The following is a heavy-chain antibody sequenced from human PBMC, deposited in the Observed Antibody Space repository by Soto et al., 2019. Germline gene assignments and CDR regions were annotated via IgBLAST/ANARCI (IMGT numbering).Heavy chain of an antibody. D-gene: IGHD3-10*01. V-gene: IGHV4-31*03. Sequence: SETLSLTCTVSGGSISSGGYYWSWIRQHPGKGLEWIGYIYYSGSTYYNPSLKSRVTISVDTSKNQFSLKLSSVTAADTAVYYCARDRLTMVRGVNDYYYMDVWGKGTTVTVSS. J-gene: IGHJ6*03. CDR3: ARDRLTMVRGVNDYYYMDV. CDR2: IYYSGST. CDR1: GGSISSGGYY.